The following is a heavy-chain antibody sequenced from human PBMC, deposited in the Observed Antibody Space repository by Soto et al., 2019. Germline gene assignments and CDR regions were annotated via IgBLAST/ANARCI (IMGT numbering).Heavy chain of an antibody. J-gene: IGHJ6*02. V-gene: IGHV4-59*08. Sequence: QVQLQQSGPGLVKPSETLSLTCTVSSGPSSSHNWGWIRQSPGRGLEWIGYVYNTGGTSYNPSLKSRVPLSADTSANHISLTLSFVTAADTAIYYGVRQGIGKLHGLVDVWGQGTTVSVSS. D-gene: IGHD1-7*01. CDR1: SGPSSSHN. CDR3: VRQGIGKLHGLVDV. CDR2: VYNTGGT.